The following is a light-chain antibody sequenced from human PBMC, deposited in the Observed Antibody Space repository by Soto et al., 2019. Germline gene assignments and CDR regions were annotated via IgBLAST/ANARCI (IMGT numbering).Light chain of an antibody. CDR3: QQYGNSPHT. Sequence: EIVMTQSPATLSLSPGERATLSCRASQSVSSSYLSWYQHKPGQAPRLLIYGASSRATGIPARFSGSGSGTDFTLTISRLEPEDFAVYYCQQYGNSPHTFGQGTKLEIK. V-gene: IGKV3-20*01. J-gene: IGKJ2*01. CDR2: GAS. CDR1: QSVSSSY.